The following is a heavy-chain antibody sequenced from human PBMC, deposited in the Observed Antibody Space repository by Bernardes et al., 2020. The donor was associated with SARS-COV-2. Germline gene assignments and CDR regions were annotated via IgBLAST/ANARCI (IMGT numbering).Heavy chain of an antibody. CDR3: ARDVRVYARSYGMDV. Sequence: GGSLRLSCAASGFSFINYAIHWVRQAPGKGLEWVAVISYDGGNKFYADCVKGRFTISRDDSKNTVYLQMNSLRTEDTAVYYCARDVRVYARSYGMDVWGQGTTVTVSS. J-gene: IGHJ6*02. CDR1: GFSFINYA. CDR2: ISYDGGNK. D-gene: IGHD2-8*01. V-gene: IGHV3-30-3*01.